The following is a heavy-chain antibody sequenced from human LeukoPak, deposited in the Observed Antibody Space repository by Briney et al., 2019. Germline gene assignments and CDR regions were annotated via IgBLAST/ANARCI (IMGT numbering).Heavy chain of an antibody. D-gene: IGHD4-17*01. CDR1: RFTFSTYS. V-gene: IGHV3-48*01. CDR2: ISSSSTNI. CDR3: VRNDGDNAFDI. Sequence: GGSLRLSCAASRFTFSTYSMNWVRQAPGRGLEWVSYISSSSTNIYYKDSVKGRFTISRDNAKNSLYLHMTSLRAEDTAVYYCVRNDGDNAFDIWDQGTMVIVSS. J-gene: IGHJ3*02.